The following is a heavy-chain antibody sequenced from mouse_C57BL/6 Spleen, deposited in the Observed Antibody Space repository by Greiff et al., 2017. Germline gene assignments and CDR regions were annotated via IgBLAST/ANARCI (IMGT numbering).Heavy chain of an antibody. J-gene: IGHJ2*01. D-gene: IGHD1-1*01. CDR3: ARGDHYYGSSFDD. Sequence: QVHVKQSGAELVKPGASVKMSCTASGYTFTSYWITWVKQRPGQGLEWIGDICPGSGSTNYNEKFKSKATLTVDTSSSTAYMQLSSLTSEDSAVYYCARGDHYYGSSFDDWGQGTTLTVSS. V-gene: IGHV1-55*01. CDR2: ICPGSGST. CDR1: GYTFTSYW.